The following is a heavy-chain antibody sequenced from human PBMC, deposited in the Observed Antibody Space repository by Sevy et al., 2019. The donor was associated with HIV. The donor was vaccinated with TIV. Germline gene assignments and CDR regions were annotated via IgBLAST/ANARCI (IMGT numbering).Heavy chain of an antibody. J-gene: IGHJ6*02. CDR1: GFTFSSYA. D-gene: IGHD6-6*01. CDR3: ARDLEYSSSSQYYYYGMDV. CDR2: ISYDGSNK. V-gene: IGHV3-30*04. Sequence: GGSLRLSCAASGFTFSSYAMHWVRQAPGKGLEWVAVISYDGSNKYYADSVKGRFTISRDNSKNTLYLQMNSLRAEDTAVYYCARDLEYSSSSQYYYYGMDVWGQRTTVTVSS.